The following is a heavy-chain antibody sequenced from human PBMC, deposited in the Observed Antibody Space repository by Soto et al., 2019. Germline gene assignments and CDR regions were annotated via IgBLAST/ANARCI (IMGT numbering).Heavy chain of an antibody. J-gene: IGHJ4*02. CDR3: ARSRLAYGGGDCYPDYYYFDY. D-gene: IGHD2-21*02. CDR2: INPSGGST. CDR1: GYTFTSYY. V-gene: IGHV1-46*01. Sequence: ASVKVSCKASGYTFTSYYMHWVRQAPGQGLEWMGIINPSGGSTSYAQKFQGRVTMTRDTSTSTAYMELSSLRSEDTAVYYCARSRLAYGGGDCYPDYYYFDYWGQGTLVTVSS.